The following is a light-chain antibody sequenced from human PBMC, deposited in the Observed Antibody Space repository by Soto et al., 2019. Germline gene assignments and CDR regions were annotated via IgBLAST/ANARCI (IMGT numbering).Light chain of an antibody. J-gene: IGLJ1*01. V-gene: IGLV2-14*03. Sequence: QSALTQPASVSGSPGQSIAISCTGTSSDVGAYNYVSWYQQHPGKAPKLMIYDVNNQPSGVSNRFSGSKSGNTASLTISGLQAEDEADYYCCSYTTSSTYVFGTGTKLTVL. CDR2: DVN. CDR3: CSYTTSSTYV. CDR1: SSDVGAYNY.